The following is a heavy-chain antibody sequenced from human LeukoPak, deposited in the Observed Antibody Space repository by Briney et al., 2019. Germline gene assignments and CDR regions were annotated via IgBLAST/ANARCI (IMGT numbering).Heavy chain of an antibody. CDR3: ENDRGYSFDY. Sequence: GVSPRLSCAASGFTFSNFWMHWVRQVPGKGLVWVSRIKADGSSTTYPESMKGRFTISRDNAKSTVYLQMNSLRAEDTAVYYCENDRGYSFDYWGQGALVTVPS. D-gene: IGHD3-22*01. CDR1: GFTFSNFW. V-gene: IGHV3-74*01. J-gene: IGHJ4*02. CDR2: IKADGSST.